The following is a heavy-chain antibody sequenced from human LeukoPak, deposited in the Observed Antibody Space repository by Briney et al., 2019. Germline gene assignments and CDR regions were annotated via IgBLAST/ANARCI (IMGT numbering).Heavy chain of an antibody. V-gene: IGHV3-72*01. CDR2: IRNKANSHTT. Sequence: GGSLRPSCAASGFTFSDHYMDWVRQAPGRGLEWVGRIRNKANSHTTEYAASVKDRFTISRDDSKNSLYLQMNSLKTEDTAVYYCVTVSSFDYWGQGTLVTVSS. CDR1: GFTFSDHY. CDR3: VTVSSFDY. J-gene: IGHJ4*02.